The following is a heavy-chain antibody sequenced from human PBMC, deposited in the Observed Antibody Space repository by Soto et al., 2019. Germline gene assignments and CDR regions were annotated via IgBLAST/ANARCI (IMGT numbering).Heavy chain of an antibody. V-gene: IGHV3-23*01. CDR2: ISGSDDST. J-gene: IGHJ4*02. CDR1: GFTFSSYA. Sequence: EVQLLESGGGLVQPGESLRLSCAASGFTFSSYAMSSVRQAPGKGLEWVSVISGSDDSTYYADSVKGRFTISRDNSKNTLYLQMNSLRAEDTAVYYCAKRSSSSTFDYWGQRTLVTVSS. D-gene: IGHD6-6*01. CDR3: AKRSSSSTFDY.